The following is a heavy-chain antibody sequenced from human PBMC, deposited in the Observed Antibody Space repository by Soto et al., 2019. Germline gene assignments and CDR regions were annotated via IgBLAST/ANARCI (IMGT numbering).Heavy chain of an antibody. J-gene: IGHJ6*03. CDR3: ARDVGDTAMVLYYYYYMDV. Sequence: ASVKVSCKASGYTFTSYGISWVRQAPGQGLEWMGWISAYNGNTNYAQKLQGRVTMTTDTSTSTAYMELRSLRSDDTAVYYCARDVGDTAMVLYYYYYMDVWGKGTTVTVSS. CDR2: ISAYNGNT. D-gene: IGHD5-18*01. CDR1: GYTFTSYG. V-gene: IGHV1-18*01.